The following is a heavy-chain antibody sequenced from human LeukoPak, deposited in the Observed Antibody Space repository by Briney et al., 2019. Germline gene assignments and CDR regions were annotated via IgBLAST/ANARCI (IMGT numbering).Heavy chain of an antibody. Sequence: PGGSLRLSCAASGFTFSSYGMHWVRQAPGKGLEWVAVIWYDGSNKYYAGSVKGRFTISRDNAKNSLYLQMNSLIAEDTAVYYCARADTSAWDFDSWGQGTLVTVSS. CDR3: ARADTSAWDFDS. CDR2: IWYDGSNK. V-gene: IGHV3-33*01. J-gene: IGHJ4*02. CDR1: GFTFSSYG. D-gene: IGHD3-22*01.